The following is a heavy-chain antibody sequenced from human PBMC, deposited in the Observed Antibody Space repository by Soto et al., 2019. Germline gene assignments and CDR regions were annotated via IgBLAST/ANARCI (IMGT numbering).Heavy chain of an antibody. D-gene: IGHD6-19*01. CDR2: ISAYNGNT. CDR3: ARGRIEGRRWLQSNPVYYFDY. V-gene: IGHV1-18*01. J-gene: IGHJ4*02. CDR1: GYTFTSYG. Sequence: QVQLVQSGAEVKKPGASVKVSCKASGYTFTSYGISWVRQAPGQGLEWMGWISAYNGNTNYAQKLQGRVTMTTDTSTSTAYMELRSLRSDDTAVYYCARGRIEGRRWLQSNPVYYFDYWGQGTLVTVSS.